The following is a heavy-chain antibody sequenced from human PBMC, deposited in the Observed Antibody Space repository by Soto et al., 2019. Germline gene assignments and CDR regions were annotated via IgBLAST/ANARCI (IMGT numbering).Heavy chain of an antibody. CDR2: IKSKAAGGTT. CDR3: TTDSTQTFCDGGPCYSVLTKIHDS. Sequence: EVQLVESGGGLVKPGGSRRLSCAASGFTFNNGWMSWVRQAPGKGLGWVGRIKSKAAGGTTDYSAPVQGRFTISRDDSKNTVHLQMNSLKTEDTAVYYCTTDSTQTFCDGGPCYSVLTKIHDSWGQGTLVTVSS. CDR1: GFTFNNGW. V-gene: IGHV3-15*01. D-gene: IGHD2-15*01. J-gene: IGHJ4*02.